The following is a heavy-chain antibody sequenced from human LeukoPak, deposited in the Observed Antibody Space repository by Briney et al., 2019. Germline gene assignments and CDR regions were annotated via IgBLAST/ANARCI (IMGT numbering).Heavy chain of an antibody. Sequence: SETLSLTCTVSGGSISSHYWSWIRQPPGKGLEWIGYIYYSGGTNYNPSLKSRVTISVDTSNNQFSLQLSSVTAADTGVYYCARKWGIAAAGTGWFDPWGQGTLVTVSS. CDR1: GGSISSHY. V-gene: IGHV4-59*11. CDR3: ARKWGIAAAGTGWFDP. CDR2: IYYSGGT. J-gene: IGHJ5*02. D-gene: IGHD6-13*01.